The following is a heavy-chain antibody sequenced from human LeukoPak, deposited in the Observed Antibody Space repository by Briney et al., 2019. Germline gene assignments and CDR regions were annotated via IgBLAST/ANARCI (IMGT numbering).Heavy chain of an antibody. D-gene: IGHD2-21*02. J-gene: IGHJ4*02. V-gene: IGHV1-8*01. CDR2: MNPNSGNT. CDR1: GYTFTSYD. CDR3: ARGDYCGGDCYPDY. Sequence: GASVKVSCKASGYTFTSYDINWVRQATGQGLEWMGWMNPNSGNTGYAQKFQGRVTMTRNTSISTAYMEMSSLRSEDTAVYYCARGDYCGGDCYPDYWGQGTLVTVSS.